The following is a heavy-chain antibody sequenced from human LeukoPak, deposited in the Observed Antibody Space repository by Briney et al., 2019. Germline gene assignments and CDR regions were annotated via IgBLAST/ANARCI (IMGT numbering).Heavy chain of an antibody. Sequence: ASVKVSCKVSGYTLTELSMHWVRQAPGKGLEWMGGFDPEDGETIYAQKFQGGVTMTEDTSTDTAYMELSSLRSEDTAVYYCATVKCSSTSCLLTFDPWGQGTLVTVSS. J-gene: IGHJ5*02. CDR3: ATVKCSSTSCLLTFDP. CDR2: FDPEDGET. V-gene: IGHV1-24*01. CDR1: GYTLTELS. D-gene: IGHD2-2*01.